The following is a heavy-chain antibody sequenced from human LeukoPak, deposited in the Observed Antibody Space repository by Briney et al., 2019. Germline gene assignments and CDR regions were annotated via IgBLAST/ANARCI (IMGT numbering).Heavy chain of an antibody. J-gene: IGHJ4*02. D-gene: IGHD3-22*01. CDR3: ARASYDSSGYRVFDN. CDR2: INPNSGGT. V-gene: IGHV1-2*06. Sequence: ASVKVSCKASGYTFTGYYMHWVRQAPGQGLEWMGRINPNSGGTNYAQKFQGRVTMTRDTSISTAYMELSKLRSDDTAVYYCARASYDSSGYRVFDNWGQGTLVTVCS. CDR1: GYTFTGYY.